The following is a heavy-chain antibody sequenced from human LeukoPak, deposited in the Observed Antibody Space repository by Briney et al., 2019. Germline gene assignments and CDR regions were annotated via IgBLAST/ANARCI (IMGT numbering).Heavy chain of an antibody. J-gene: IGHJ4*02. Sequence: PSETLSLTCTVSGGSITSSSYYWGWIRQPPGKGLEWIGSIYNSGSTYYNPSLKSRVTISVDTSKNQFSLKLRSVTAADTAIYYCARDILATSIAAPYYWGQGTLVTVSS. V-gene: IGHV4-39*07. D-gene: IGHD6-13*01. CDR2: IYNSGST. CDR3: ARDILATSIAAPYY. CDR1: GGSITSSSYY.